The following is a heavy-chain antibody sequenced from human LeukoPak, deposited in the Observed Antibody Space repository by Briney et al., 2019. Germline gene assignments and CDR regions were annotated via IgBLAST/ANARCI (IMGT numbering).Heavy chain of an antibody. CDR3: ARHGGIGPKRDYFDY. CDR1: AYTFTRYG. D-gene: IGHD3-16*01. V-gene: IGHV1-18*01. Sequence: ASVKVSCKASAYTFTRYGISWVRRAPGQGLEWMGWLSTDNGDTNYAQKFQGRVTMTTDTSTTTAHMELRSLTSDDTAIYYCARHGGIGPKRDYFDYWGPGTLVTVSS. J-gene: IGHJ4*02. CDR2: LSTDNGDT.